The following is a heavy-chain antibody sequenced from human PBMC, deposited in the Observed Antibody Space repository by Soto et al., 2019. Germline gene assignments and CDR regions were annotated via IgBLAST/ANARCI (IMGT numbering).Heavy chain of an antibody. D-gene: IGHD6-13*01. V-gene: IGHV4-59*01. Sequence: SETLSLTCTVSGGSISSYYWSWIRQPPGKGLEWIGYIYYSGSTNYNPSLKSRVTISVDTSKNQFSLKLSSVTAADTAVYYCSCSSWFSRFDYWGQGILVTVSS. CDR1: GGSISSYY. CDR2: IYYSGST. CDR3: SCSSWFSRFDY. J-gene: IGHJ4*02.